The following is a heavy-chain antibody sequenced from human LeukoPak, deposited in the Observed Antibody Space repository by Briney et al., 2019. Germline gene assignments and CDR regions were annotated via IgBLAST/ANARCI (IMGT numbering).Heavy chain of an antibody. CDR1: GYSISSGYY. D-gene: IGHD2-2*02. CDR2: IYHSGST. V-gene: IGHV4-38-2*02. J-gene: IGHJ3*02. CDR3: AYRPGAFDI. Sequence: PSETLSLTCTVSGYSISSGYYWGWIRPPPGKGLEWIGSIYHSGSTYYNPSLKSRVTISVDTSKNQFSLKLSSVTAADTAVYYCAYRPGAFDIWGQGTMVTVSS.